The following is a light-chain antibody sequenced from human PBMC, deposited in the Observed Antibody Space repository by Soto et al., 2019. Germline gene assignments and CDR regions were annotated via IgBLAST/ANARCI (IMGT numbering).Light chain of an antibody. CDR3: SSFTNTIPRYA. V-gene: IGLV2-14*01. Sequence: QSVLTQPASVSGSPGQSITISCTGTSSDVGGYNYVSWFQHHPGKAPKLIIYEVSYRPSGVSNRFSGSKSGDTASLTISGLQAEDEADYYCSSFTNTIPRYAFGTVTKLTVL. CDR2: EVS. J-gene: IGLJ1*01. CDR1: SSDVGGYNY.